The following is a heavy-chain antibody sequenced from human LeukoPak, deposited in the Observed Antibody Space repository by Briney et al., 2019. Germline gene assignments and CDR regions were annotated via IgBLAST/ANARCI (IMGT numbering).Heavy chain of an antibody. D-gene: IGHD3-22*01. CDR1: GYNFLNYW. V-gene: IGHV5-51*01. J-gene: IGHJ2*01. CDR3: ARRDSSVYLDWYFDL. Sequence: GESLKISCKTSGYNFLNYWIGWVRQMPGKGLEWMGIIYPDDSHTRYSPSFEGQVSISVDKPSGTAYLQWSTLKASDSAIYYCARRDSSVYLDWYFDLWGRGTLVTVSS. CDR2: IYPDDSHT.